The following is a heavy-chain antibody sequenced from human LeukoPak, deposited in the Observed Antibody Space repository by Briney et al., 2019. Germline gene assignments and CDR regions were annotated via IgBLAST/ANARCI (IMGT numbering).Heavy chain of an antibody. CDR2: ISYDGSNK. Sequence: GGSLRLSCAASGFTFSSYAMHWVRQAPGKGLEWVAVISYDGSNKYYADSVKGRFTISRDNSKNTLYLQMNSLRAEDTAVYYCARDGPRGIQLWLHYYYYMDVWGKGTTVTVSS. D-gene: IGHD5-18*01. J-gene: IGHJ6*03. V-gene: IGHV3-30*04. CDR1: GFTFSSYA. CDR3: ARDGPRGIQLWLHYYYYMDV.